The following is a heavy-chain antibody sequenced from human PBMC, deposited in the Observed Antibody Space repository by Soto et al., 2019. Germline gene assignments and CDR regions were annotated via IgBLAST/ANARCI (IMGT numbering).Heavy chain of an antibody. CDR3: AKGIYDFWSGYYGAFDI. V-gene: IGHV3-23*01. J-gene: IGHJ3*02. Sequence: PGGSLRLSCAASGFTFSSYAMSWVRQAPGKGLEWVSAISGGGGSTYYADSVKGRFTISRDNSKNTLYLQMNSLRAEDTAVYYCAKGIYDFWSGYYGAFDIWGQGTMVTVSS. CDR1: GFTFSSYA. CDR2: ISGGGGST. D-gene: IGHD3-3*01.